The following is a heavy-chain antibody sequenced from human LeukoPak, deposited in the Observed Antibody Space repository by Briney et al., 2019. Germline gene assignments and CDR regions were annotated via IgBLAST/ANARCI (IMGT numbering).Heavy chain of an antibody. D-gene: IGHD1-1*01. CDR3: ARGRNVGDAFDI. CDR1: GYTFTGYY. J-gene: IGHJ3*02. V-gene: IGHV1-2*02. Sequence: GASVKVSCKTSGYTFTGYYIHWVRQAPGQGLEWMGWINPNSGGTNYAQKFQGRVTMTRDTSISTAYMELSRLRSDDTAVYYCARGRNVGDAFDIWGQGTMVTVSS. CDR2: INPNSGGT.